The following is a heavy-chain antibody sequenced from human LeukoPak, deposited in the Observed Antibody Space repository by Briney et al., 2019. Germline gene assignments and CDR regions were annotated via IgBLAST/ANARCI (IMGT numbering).Heavy chain of an antibody. CDR1: GFTFRNYA. Sequence: GGSLRLSCAASGFTFRNYAMSWVRQAPGKGLEWVSGISGSGGSTYYADSVKGRFPISRDNSKDTLYMEMNSLRAEDSAVYYCAKAYSSGYWDYFDYWGQGTLVTVSS. D-gene: IGHD3-22*01. V-gene: IGHV3-23*01. CDR2: ISGSGGST. CDR3: AKAYSSGYWDYFDY. J-gene: IGHJ4*02.